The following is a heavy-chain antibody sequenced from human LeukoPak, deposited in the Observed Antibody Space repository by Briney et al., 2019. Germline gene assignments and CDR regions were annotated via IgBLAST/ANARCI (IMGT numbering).Heavy chain of an antibody. Sequence: ASVKVSCKASGGTYRSYTIRWVRQAPGQGLEWMGRIIPILGMANLAQKFQGRVTITADKSTSTAYMELSSLRSEDTAVYYCAGSEYPNGGLNWFDPWGQGTLVTVSS. CDR2: IIPILGMA. CDR1: GGTYRSYT. CDR3: AGSEYPNGGLNWFDP. J-gene: IGHJ5*02. V-gene: IGHV1-69*02. D-gene: IGHD2-2*02.